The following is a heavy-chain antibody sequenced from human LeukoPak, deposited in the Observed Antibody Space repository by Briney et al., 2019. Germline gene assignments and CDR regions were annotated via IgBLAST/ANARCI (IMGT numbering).Heavy chain of an antibody. D-gene: IGHD3-10*01. CDR2: IYHSGST. J-gene: IGHJ4*02. V-gene: IGHV4-30-2*01. CDR1: GGSISSGGYY. CDR3: ARFRGPFDY. Sequence: PSQTLSLTCTVSGGSISSGGYYWSWIRQPPGKGLEWIGYIYHSGSTNYNPSLKSRVTISVDKSKNQFSLKLSSVTAADTAVYYCARFRGPFDYWGQGTLVTVSS.